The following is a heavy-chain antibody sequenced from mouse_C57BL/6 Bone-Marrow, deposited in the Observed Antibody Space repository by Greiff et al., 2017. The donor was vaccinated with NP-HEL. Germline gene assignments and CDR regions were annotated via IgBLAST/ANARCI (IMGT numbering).Heavy chain of an antibody. Sequence: VQLQQSGAELARPGASVKMSCKASGYTFTSYTMHWVKQRPGQGLEWIGYINPSSGYTKYNQKFKDKATLTADKSSSTAYMQLSSLSYEDSAVYYCARLWDPFAYWGQGTLVTVSA. CDR3: ARLWDPFAY. J-gene: IGHJ3*01. V-gene: IGHV1-4*01. CDR1: GYTFTSYT. CDR2: INPSSGYT. D-gene: IGHD4-1*01.